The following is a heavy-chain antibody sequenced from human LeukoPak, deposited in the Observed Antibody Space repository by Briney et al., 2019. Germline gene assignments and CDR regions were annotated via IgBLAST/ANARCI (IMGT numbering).Heavy chain of an antibody. Sequence: PSETLSLTCTVSGYSISSGYYWGWIRQPPGKGLEWIGNIYHSGSTYYNPSLKSRVTISVDTSKNQFSLKLSSVTAADTAVYYCARDFTMVRGIISSPPFDYWGQGTLVTVSS. CDR3: ARDFTMVRGIISSPPFDY. J-gene: IGHJ4*02. CDR2: IYHSGST. V-gene: IGHV4-38-2*02. D-gene: IGHD3-10*01. CDR1: GYSISSGYY.